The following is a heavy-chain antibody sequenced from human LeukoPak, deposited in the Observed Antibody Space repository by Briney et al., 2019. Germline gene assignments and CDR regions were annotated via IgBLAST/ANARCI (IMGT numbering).Heavy chain of an antibody. CDR3: ARNPSRYYYDSSGYYYPDFDY. J-gene: IGHJ4*02. V-gene: IGHV4-30-4*01. Sequence: PSETLSLTCTVSGGSISSGDYYWSWIRQPPGKGLKWIGYIYYSGSTYYNPSLKSRVTISVDTSKNQFSLKLSSVTAADTAVYYCARNPSRYYYDSSGYYYPDFDYWGQGTLVTVSS. CDR2: IYYSGST. D-gene: IGHD3-22*01. CDR1: GGSISSGDYY.